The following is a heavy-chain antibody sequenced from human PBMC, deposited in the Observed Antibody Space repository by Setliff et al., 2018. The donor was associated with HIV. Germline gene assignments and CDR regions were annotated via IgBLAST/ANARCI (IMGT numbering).Heavy chain of an antibody. J-gene: IGHJ4*02. D-gene: IGHD5-12*01. Sequence: LRLSCAASGFTLRNYWMHWVRQAPGKGLVWVSRINGDGSSATYADSVRGRFTISRDNAKNTLYLQMNSLRDEDTAVYYCTTGPYNGYSYWGQGTLVTVSS. V-gene: IGHV3-74*01. CDR2: INGDGSSA. CDR3: TTGPYNGYSY. CDR1: GFTLRNYW.